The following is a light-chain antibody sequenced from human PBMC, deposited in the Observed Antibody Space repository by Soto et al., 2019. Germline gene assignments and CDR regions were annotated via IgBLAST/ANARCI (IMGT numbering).Light chain of an antibody. CDR3: QQSYRTPHT. CDR2: AAS. V-gene: IGKV1-39*01. J-gene: IGKJ2*01. CDR1: QTITTY. Sequence: DIQMTQSPSSLSASVGDRVIITCRASQTITTYLSWYQQKPGKAPNLLIYAASSLQSGVPSRFSGSGSGTDFTLTISSLQPEDFATYYCQQSYRTPHTFGQGTNLEIK.